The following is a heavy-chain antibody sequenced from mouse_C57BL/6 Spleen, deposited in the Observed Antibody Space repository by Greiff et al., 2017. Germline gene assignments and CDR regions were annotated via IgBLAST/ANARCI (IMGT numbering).Heavy chain of an antibody. V-gene: IGHV1-82*01. D-gene: IGHD1-3*01. J-gene: IGHJ4*01. CDR1: GYAFSSSW. Sequence: VQLQQSGPELVKPGASVKISCKASGYAFSSSWMNWVKQRPGKGLEWIGRIYPGDGDTNYNGKFKGKATLTADRSSSTACMQLSSLTSEGSAVYFCARGASKGSAMDYWGQGTSVTVYS. CDR3: ARGASKGSAMDY. CDR2: IYPGDGDT.